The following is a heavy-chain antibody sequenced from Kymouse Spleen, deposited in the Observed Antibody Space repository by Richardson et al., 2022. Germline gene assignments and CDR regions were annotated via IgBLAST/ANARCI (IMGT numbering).Heavy chain of an antibody. Sequence: EVQLVESGEGLVQPGGSLRLSCAASGFTFSSYAMHWVRQAPGKGLEYVSAISSNGGSTYYADSVKGRFTISRDNSKNTLYLQMGSLRAEDMAVYYCAG*LQFPLLTTGAREPWSPSPQ. J-gene: IGHJ4*02. V-gene: IGHV3-64*02. CDR3: AG*LQFPLLTT. CDR1: GFTFSSYA. CDR2: ISSNGGST. D-gene: IGHD4-11,IGHD4-11*01.